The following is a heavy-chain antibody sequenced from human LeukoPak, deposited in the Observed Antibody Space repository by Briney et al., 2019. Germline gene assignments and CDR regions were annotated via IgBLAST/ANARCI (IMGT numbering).Heavy chain of an antibody. CDR3: AQGYLSGWYPY. D-gene: IGHD6-19*01. Sequence: GGSLRLSCAVSGCSVSSFGMSWVRQAPGKGLEWISAISVDGESAYYADSVKGRFIISRDNSKNTLYLQLSSLRAEDTAVYYCAQGYLSGWYPYWGLGSLVSVSS. CDR1: GCSVSSFG. J-gene: IGHJ4*02. CDR2: ISVDGESA. V-gene: IGHV3-23*01.